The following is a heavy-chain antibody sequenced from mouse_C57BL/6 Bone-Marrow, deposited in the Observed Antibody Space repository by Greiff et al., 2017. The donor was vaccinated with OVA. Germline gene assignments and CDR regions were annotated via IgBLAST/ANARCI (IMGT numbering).Heavy chain of an antibody. CDR1: GFNFTDYY. CDR3: ARCDCGNSNCYFDD. D-gene: IGHD1-1*01. V-gene: IGHV7-3*01. J-gene: IGHJ1*03. Sequence: DVHLVESGGGLVQPGGSLSFSCAASGFNFTDYYMSWVRQPPGKALEWLGFIRHKANGYTTEYSSSVKGRFTTSTDNSQSILYLLLNALRAEDSAAYYCARCDCGNSNCYFDDWGKGTTVTVSS. CDR2: IRHKANGYTT.